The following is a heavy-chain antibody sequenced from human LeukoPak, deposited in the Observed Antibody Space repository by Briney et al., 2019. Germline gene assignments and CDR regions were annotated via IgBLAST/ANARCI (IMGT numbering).Heavy chain of an antibody. CDR1: GGTFSSYA. CDR2: IIPIFGTA. J-gene: IGHJ6*02. Sequence: ASVKVSCKASGGTFSSYAISWVRQAPGQGLEWMGGIIPIFGTADYAQKFQGRVTITADESTSTAYMELSSLRSEDTAVYYCARLPYDSSGYGMDVWGQGTTVTVSS. CDR3: ARLPYDSSGYGMDV. V-gene: IGHV1-69*13. D-gene: IGHD3-22*01.